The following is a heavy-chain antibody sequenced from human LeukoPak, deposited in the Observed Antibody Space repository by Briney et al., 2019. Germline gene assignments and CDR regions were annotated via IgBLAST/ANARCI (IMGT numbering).Heavy chain of an antibody. J-gene: IGHJ5*02. V-gene: IGHV4-39*07. CDR3: ARGSITIFGVVIFGEDNWFDP. CDR1: GGSISSSSYY. CDR2: IYYSGST. Sequence: SETLSLTCTVSGGSISSSSYYWGWIRQPPGKGLEWIGSIYYSGSTYYNPSLKSRVTISVDTSKNQFSLKLSSVTAADTAVYYCARGSITIFGVVIFGEDNWFDPWGQGTLVTVSS. D-gene: IGHD3-3*01.